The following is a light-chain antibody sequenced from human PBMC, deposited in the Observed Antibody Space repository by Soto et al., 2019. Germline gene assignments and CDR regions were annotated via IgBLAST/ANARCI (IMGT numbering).Light chain of an antibody. CDR1: QSVSSY. CDR3: QQYGGMPIT. V-gene: IGKV3-11*01. J-gene: IGKJ4*01. Sequence: EIVLTQSPATLSLSPGERATLSCRASQSVSSYLAWYQQKPGQAPRLLIYDASNRATGIPGRFSGSGSGTDFTLTIEKLEPEDFAVYYCQQYGGMPITFGGGTKVDIK. CDR2: DAS.